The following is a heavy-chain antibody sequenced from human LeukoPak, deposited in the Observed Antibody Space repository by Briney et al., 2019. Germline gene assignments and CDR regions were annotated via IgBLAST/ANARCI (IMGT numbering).Heavy chain of an antibody. CDR2: INPDGSST. J-gene: IGHJ3*02. V-gene: IGHV3-74*01. Sequence: GGSLRLSCAASGFTFNAYWMQWVRQAPGKGLVWVSRINPDGSSTDYADSVKGRCTISRDNAKNTLFLQMNSLRAEDTAVYYCSRDDGLVDAFDIWGQGTMATVSS. D-gene: IGHD2-8*02. CDR3: SRDDGLVDAFDI. CDR1: GFTFNAYW.